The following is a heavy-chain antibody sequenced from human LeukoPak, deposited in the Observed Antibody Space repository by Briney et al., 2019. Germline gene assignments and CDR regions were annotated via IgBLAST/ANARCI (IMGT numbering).Heavy chain of an antibody. CDR2: ISPSGGTT. CDR3: ARPCRDGSLDY. V-gene: IGHV1-46*01. D-gene: IGHD1-26*01. J-gene: IGHJ4*02. Sequence: WMSIISPSGGTTSYAQKFPARVTMTRDTSTSTVYMELSSLRSEDTAVYYCARPCRDGSLDYWGQGTLVTVSS.